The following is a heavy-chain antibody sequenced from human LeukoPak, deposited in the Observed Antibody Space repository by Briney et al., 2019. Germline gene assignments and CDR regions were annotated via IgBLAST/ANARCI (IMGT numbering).Heavy chain of an antibody. Sequence: GGSLRLSCAASGFTFSSYSMNWVRQAPGKGLEWVSSISRSSSYIYYADLVKGRFTISRDNAKNSLYLQMNTLRAEDTAVYYCARALVGASFDYWGQGTLVTVSS. CDR2: ISRSSSYI. J-gene: IGHJ4*02. D-gene: IGHD1-26*01. CDR1: GFTFSSYS. V-gene: IGHV3-21*01. CDR3: ARALVGASFDY.